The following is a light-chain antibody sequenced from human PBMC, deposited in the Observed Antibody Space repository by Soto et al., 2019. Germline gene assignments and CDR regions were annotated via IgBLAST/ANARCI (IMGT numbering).Light chain of an antibody. CDR2: EVT. V-gene: IGLV2-14*01. CDR3: CSYTSGTSV. J-gene: IGLJ1*01. CDR1: STDVNGRNY. Sequence: QSALTQPASVSESPGQSITISCTGTSTDVNGRNYVSWYQQHPGKAPKVIIYEVTNRPSGISHRFSGSKSGNTASLTISGLQAEDEADYYCCSYTSGTSVFGTGTQLTVL.